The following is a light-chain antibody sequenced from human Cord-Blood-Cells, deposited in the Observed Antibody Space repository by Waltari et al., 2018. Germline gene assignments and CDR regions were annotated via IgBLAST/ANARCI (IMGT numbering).Light chain of an antibody. J-gene: IGKJ4*01. CDR3: QQYYSTPLT. CDR1: QSVLYSSNNKNY. CDR2: WAS. Sequence: DIVMTQSPDSLAVSLGERATNHCKSSQSVLYSSNNKNYLAWYQQKPGHPPKLLIYWASTRESGVPDRFSGSGSGTDFTLTISSLQAEDVAVYYCQQYYSTPLTFGGGTKVEIK. V-gene: IGKV4-1*01.